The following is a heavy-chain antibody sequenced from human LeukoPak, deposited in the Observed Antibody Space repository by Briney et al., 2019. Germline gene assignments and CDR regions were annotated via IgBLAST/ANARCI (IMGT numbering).Heavy chain of an antibody. CDR3: ARPQRYQLLYRWFDP. D-gene: IGHD2-2*01. V-gene: IGHV4-30-4*08. CDR2: IYYSGST. Sequence: SQTLSLTCTVSGGSISSGDYYWSWIRQPPGKGLEWIGYIYYSGSTYYNPSLKSRVTISVDTSKNQFFLKLSSVTAADTAVYYCARPQRYQLLYRWFDPWGQGTLVTVSS. CDR1: GGSISSGDYY. J-gene: IGHJ5*02.